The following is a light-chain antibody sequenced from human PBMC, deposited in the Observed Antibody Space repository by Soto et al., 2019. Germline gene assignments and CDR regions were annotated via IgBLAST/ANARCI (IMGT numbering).Light chain of an antibody. CDR1: SSDVGGYNY. V-gene: IGLV2-8*01. CDR2: EVS. J-gene: IGLJ1*01. CDR3: SSYSGTNYHYV. Sequence: QSVLTQPPSASGSFGQSVTISCTGTSSDVGGYNYVSWYQQHPGKAPKLMIYEVSERPSGVPDRFSGSKSGNTASLTVSGLQADDEADYCSSYSGTNYHYVFGTGTKVT.